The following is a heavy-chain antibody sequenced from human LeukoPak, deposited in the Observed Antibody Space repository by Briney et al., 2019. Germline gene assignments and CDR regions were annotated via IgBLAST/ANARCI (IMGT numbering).Heavy chain of an antibody. CDR2: IYYSGST. CDR1: GGSISSSSYY. CDR3: ARGAARFDY. V-gene: IGHV4-39*01. J-gene: IGHJ4*02. Sequence: SETLSLTCTVSGGSISSSSYYWGWIRQPPGKGLEWIGSIYYSGSTYHNPSLKSRATISVDTSKNQFSLKLSSVTAADTAVYYCARGAARFDYWGQGTLVTVSS. D-gene: IGHD6-6*01.